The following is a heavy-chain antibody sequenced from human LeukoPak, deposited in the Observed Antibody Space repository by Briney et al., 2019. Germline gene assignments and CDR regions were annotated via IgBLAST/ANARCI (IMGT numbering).Heavy chain of an antibody. Sequence: PSETLSLTCAVSGGSINNNAYYWSWIRQHPGKGLEWIGDIYFSGNTRSNPSLKSRLAISVDTSKNQFSLKLTSVTVADTAVYYCARLSLVRGVVRWLDPWGQGTLVTVSS. D-gene: IGHD3-10*01. J-gene: IGHJ5*02. CDR3: ARLSLVRGVVRWLDP. CDR2: IYFSGNT. CDR1: GGSINNNAYY. V-gene: IGHV4-31*11.